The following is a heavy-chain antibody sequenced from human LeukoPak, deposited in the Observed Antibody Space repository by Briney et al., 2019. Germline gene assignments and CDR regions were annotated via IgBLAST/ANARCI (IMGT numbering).Heavy chain of an antibody. J-gene: IGHJ6*03. CDR3: ARGHDYGDYYYYYYMDV. V-gene: IGHV3-11*01. Sequence: PGGSLRLSCAASGFTFSDYYMSWIRQAPGKGLEWVSYISSSGSTIYYADSVKGRFTISRGNAKNSLYLQMNSLRAEDTAVYYCARGHDYGDYYYYYYMDVWGKGTTVTVSS. CDR1: GFTFSDYY. CDR2: ISSSGSTI. D-gene: IGHD4-17*01.